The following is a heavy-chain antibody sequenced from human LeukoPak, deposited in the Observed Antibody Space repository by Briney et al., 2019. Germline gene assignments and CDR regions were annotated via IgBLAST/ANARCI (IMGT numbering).Heavy chain of an antibody. J-gene: IGHJ3*02. CDR3: ARLYTSFRAFDI. CDR2: IYYSGST. V-gene: IGHV4-31*03. D-gene: IGHD6-6*01. CDR1: GGSISSGDYY. Sequence: SQTLSLTCTVSGGSISSGDYYWSWIRQHPGKGLEWIWYIYYSGSTYYNPSLKSRVTRSVDTSKNRFSLKVSSVTAADTAVYYCARLYTSFRAFDIWGQGTMVTVSS.